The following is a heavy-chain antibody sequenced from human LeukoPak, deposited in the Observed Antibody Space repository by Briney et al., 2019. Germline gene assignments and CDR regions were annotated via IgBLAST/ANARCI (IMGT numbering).Heavy chain of an antibody. CDR3: AKDQVVFGVVSGVDY. CDR1: GFTFSSYA. V-gene: IGHV3-23*01. D-gene: IGHD3-3*01. CDR2: ISGSGGST. J-gene: IGHJ4*02. Sequence: GGSLRLSCAASGFTFSSYAMSWVRQAPGKGLEWVSAISGSGGSTYYADSVKGRFTISRDNSKNTLYLQMNSLRAEDTAVYYCAKDQVVFGVVSGVDYWGQGTLVTVSS.